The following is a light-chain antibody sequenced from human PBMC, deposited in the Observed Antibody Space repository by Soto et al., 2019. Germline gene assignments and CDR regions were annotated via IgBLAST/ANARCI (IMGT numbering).Light chain of an antibody. CDR3: QKHNTAPVMT. CDR2: AAS. J-gene: IGKJ5*01. CDR1: QGVGNKY. V-gene: IGKV3-20*01. Sequence: EIALTQSPGTLSLSPGERATLSCRASQGVGNKYLAWYQQRPGQAPSLLIYAASSRGNGVPDRFSGSGSVTDFTLTSSRLEPEYLAVYYCQKHNTAPVMTFCKGTRREIK.